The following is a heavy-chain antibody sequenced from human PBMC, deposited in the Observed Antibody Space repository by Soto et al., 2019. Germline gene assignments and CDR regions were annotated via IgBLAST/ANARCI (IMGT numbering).Heavy chain of an antibody. V-gene: IGHV3-33*01. D-gene: IGHD2-15*01. CDR3: ARDGYCSGGSCYYFDY. Sequence: PGGSLRLSCAASGFTFSSHGMHWVRQAPGKGLEWVAVICYDGSNKYYADSVKGRFTISRDNSKNTLYLQMNSLRAEDTAVYYCARDGYCSGGSCYYFDYWGQGTLVTVSS. CDR1: GFTFSSHG. CDR2: ICYDGSNK. J-gene: IGHJ4*02.